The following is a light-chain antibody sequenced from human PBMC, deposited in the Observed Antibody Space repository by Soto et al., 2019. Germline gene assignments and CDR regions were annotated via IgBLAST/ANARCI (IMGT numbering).Light chain of an antibody. CDR1: QGVSRY. J-gene: IGKJ4*01. V-gene: IGKV1-9*01. CDR3: QQLNTYPVT. Sequence: IQLTQSPSSLSASVGDSVTITCRASQGVSRYLSWYQQKPGRAPILLISSASTLQSGVTARFSGSGSGTDFTLSITSLQPEDFATYYCQQLNTYPVTFGGGTKVEIK. CDR2: SAS.